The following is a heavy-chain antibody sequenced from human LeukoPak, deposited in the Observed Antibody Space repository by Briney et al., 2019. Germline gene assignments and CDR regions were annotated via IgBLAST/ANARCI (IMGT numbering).Heavy chain of an antibody. V-gene: IGHV1-2*06. CDR1: GYTFTAYY. CDR2: INPNSGGT. Sequence: ASVKVSCRASGYTFTAYYIHWGRQAPGQGLEWMGRINPNSGGTDSAQKFQGRVTMTRDTSMNTAYMELRSLRSDDTAVYYCARGLSILRYFDPNPLDAFDIWGQGTMVTVSS. J-gene: IGHJ3*02. CDR3: ARGLSILRYFDPNPLDAFDI. D-gene: IGHD3-9*01.